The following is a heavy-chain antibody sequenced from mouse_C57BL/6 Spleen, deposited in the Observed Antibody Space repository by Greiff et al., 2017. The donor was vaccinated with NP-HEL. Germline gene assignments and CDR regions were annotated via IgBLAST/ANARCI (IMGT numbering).Heavy chain of an antibody. D-gene: IGHD2-3*01. CDR3: ARLYDGYYGY. CDR1: GFTFSSYG. CDR2: ISSGGSYT. J-gene: IGHJ2*01. V-gene: IGHV5-6*01. Sequence: EVNVVESGGDLVKPGGSLKLSCAASGFTFSSYGMSWVRQTPDKRLEWVATISSGGSYTYYPDSVKGRFTISRDNAKNTLYLQMSSLKSEDTAMYYCARLYDGYYGYWGQGTTLTVSS.